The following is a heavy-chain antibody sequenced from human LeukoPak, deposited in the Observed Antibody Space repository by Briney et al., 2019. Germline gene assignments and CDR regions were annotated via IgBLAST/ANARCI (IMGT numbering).Heavy chain of an antibody. J-gene: IGHJ4*02. V-gene: IGHV4-4*07. CDR2: IYTSGST. CDR1: GGAISSYY. Sequence: SETLSLTCTVSGGAISSYYWSWIRQPAGKGLDWIGRIYTSGSTNYNPSLKSRVTMPVDTSKNQFSLKLSSVTVADTDVYYCRVTTNEGFDYWGQGTLVTVSS. D-gene: IGHD4-11*01. CDR3: RVTTNEGFDY.